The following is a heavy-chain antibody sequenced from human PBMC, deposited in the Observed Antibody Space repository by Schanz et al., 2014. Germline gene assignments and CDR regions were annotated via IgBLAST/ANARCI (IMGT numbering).Heavy chain of an antibody. CDR1: GFTFSSYG. D-gene: IGHD3-10*01. Sequence: QAQLVESGGGVVQPGGSLRLSCAASGFTFSSYGMHLVRQAPGKGLEWVTFIRFDGSDKYYADSVKGRFSVSRDNSKNTLYLQMNSLRADDTAVYYCAKDQLANCRGSGYNWFDAWGQGTLVTVSS. J-gene: IGHJ5*02. CDR2: IRFDGSDK. V-gene: IGHV3-30*02. CDR3: AKDQLANCRGSGYNWFDA.